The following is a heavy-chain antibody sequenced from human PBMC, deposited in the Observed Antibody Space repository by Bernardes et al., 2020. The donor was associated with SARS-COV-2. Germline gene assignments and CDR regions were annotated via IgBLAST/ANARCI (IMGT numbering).Heavy chain of an antibody. D-gene: IGHD5-12*01. J-gene: IGHJ5*02. CDR1: GFTFSSYA. V-gene: IGHV3-30-3*01. CDR3: ARVAGSGYGPPKFDP. CDR2: ISYDGSNK. Sequence: GGSLRLSCAASGFTFSSYAMHWVRQAPGKGLEWVAVISYDGSNKYYADSVKGRFTISRDNSKNTLYLQMNSLRAEDTAVYYCARVAGSGYGPPKFDPWGQGTLVTVSS.